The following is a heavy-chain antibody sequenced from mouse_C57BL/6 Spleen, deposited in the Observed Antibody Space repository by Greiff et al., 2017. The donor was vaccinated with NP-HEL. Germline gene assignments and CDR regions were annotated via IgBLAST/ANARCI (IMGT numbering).Heavy chain of an antibody. CDR2: INPGSGGT. CDR3: ARKGAYYEGDAMDY. CDR1: GYAFTNYL. J-gene: IGHJ4*01. Sequence: QVQLQQSGAELVRPGTSVKVSCKASGYAFTNYLIEWVKQRPGQGLEWIGVINPGSGGTNYNEKFKGKATLTADKSSSTAYMQLSSLTSEDSAVYFCARKGAYYEGDAMDYWGQGTSVTVSS. D-gene: IGHD2-10*01. V-gene: IGHV1-54*01.